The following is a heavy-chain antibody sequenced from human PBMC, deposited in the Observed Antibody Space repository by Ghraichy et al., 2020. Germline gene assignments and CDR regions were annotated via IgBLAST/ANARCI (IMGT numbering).Heavy chain of an antibody. CDR1: GFTFSSYA. J-gene: IGHJ6*02. CDR3: AKGDDFWSGYSNFYYYYGMDV. CDR2: ISGSGGST. V-gene: IGHV3-23*01. Sequence: GESLNISCAASGFTFSSYAMSWVRQAPGKGLEWVSAISGSGGSTYYADSVKGRFTISRDNSKNTLYLQMNSLRAEDTAVYYCAKGDDFWSGYSNFYYYYGMDVWGQGTTVTVSS. D-gene: IGHD3-3*01.